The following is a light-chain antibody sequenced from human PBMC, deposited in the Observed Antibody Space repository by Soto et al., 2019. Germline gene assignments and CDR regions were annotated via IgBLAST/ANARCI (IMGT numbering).Light chain of an antibody. V-gene: IGKV1-5*03. Sequence: DIQMTQSPSTLSASVGDRATITCRASQSISSWLAWYQQKPGKAPKLLIYKASSLESGVPSRFSGSGSGTEFTLTISSLQPDDFATYYYQQYNSYSTWTFGQGTKVEIK. J-gene: IGKJ1*01. CDR3: QQYNSYSTWT. CDR1: QSISSW. CDR2: KAS.